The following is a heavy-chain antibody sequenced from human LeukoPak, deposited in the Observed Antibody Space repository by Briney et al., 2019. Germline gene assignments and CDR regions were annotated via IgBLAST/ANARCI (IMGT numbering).Heavy chain of an antibody. CDR2: INHSGST. V-gene: IGHV4-34*01. CDR1: GGSFSGYY. D-gene: IGHD3-3*01. CDR3: AGVQYDFWSGYFLDFDY. Sequence: SETLSLTCAVYGGSFSGYYWSWIRQPSGKGLEWIGEINHSGSTNYNPSLKGRVTISVDTSKNQFSLKLSPVTAADTAVYYCAGVQYDFWSGYFLDFDYWGQGTLVTVSS. J-gene: IGHJ4*02.